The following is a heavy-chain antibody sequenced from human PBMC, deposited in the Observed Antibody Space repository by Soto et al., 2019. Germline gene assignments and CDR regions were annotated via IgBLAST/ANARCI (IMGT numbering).Heavy chain of an antibody. J-gene: IGHJ5*02. CDR1: GGSISSSSYY. V-gene: IGHV4-39*01. D-gene: IGHD2-15*01. Sequence: LSLTCTVSGGSISSSSYYWGWIRQPPGKGLEWIGSIYYSGSTYYNPSLKSRVTISVDTSKNQFSLKLSSVTAADTAVYYCARQRAKLKNWFDPWGQGXLGTVSS. CDR3: ARQRAKLKNWFDP. CDR2: IYYSGST.